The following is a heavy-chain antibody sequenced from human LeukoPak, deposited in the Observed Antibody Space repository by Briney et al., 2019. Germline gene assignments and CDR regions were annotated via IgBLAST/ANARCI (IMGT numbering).Heavy chain of an antibody. CDR3: ARGQMAWSGYYTGNFDY. Sequence: GSLRLSCAASGFTFSSYAMHWVRQAPGKGLGWGAVISYDGSSKYYADSVKGRFTISRDNSKNTLYLQMNSLRTEDTAVYYCARGQMAWSGYYTGNFDYWGQGTLVTVSS. J-gene: IGHJ4*02. V-gene: IGHV3-30-3*01. CDR1: GFTFSSYA. CDR2: ISYDGSSK. D-gene: IGHD3-3*01.